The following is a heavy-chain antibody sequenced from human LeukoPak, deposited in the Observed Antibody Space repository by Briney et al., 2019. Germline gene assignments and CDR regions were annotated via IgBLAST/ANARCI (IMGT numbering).Heavy chain of an antibody. CDR1: GFTFSSYA. V-gene: IGHV3-23*01. CDR2: LIGSGVST. J-gene: IGHJ4*02. D-gene: IGHD3-22*01. Sequence: PGGSLRLSCAASGFTFSSYAMSWVRQAPGKGLEWVSALIGSGVSTSYADSVKGRFTISRDNSKNTLYLHMNSLKAEDTAVYYCAKRDGSGYYYFDYWGQGTLVPVSS. CDR3: AKRDGSGYYYFDY.